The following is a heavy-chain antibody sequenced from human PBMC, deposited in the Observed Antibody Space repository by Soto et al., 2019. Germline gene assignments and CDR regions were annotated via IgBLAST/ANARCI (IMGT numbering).Heavy chain of an antibody. D-gene: IGHD3-22*01. J-gene: IGHJ5*02. V-gene: IGHV4-30-4*01. CDR3: ARVVITKGDWFDP. CDR2: IYYSGST. Sequence: SETLSLTCTVSGGSISSGDYYWSWIRQPPGKGLEWIGYIYYSGSTYYNPSLKSRVTISVDTSKNQFSLKLSSVTAADTAVYYCARVVITKGDWFDPWGQGTLVTVSS. CDR1: GGSISSGDYY.